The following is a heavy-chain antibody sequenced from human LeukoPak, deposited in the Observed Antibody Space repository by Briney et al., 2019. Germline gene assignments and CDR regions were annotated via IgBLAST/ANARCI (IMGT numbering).Heavy chain of an antibody. J-gene: IGHJ4*02. CDR2: IKSKTDGGTT. CDR3: NTLVGSRAVAAAGTLSDS. CDR1: GFTFSNAW. D-gene: IGHD6-13*01. V-gene: IGHV3-15*01. Sequence: GGSLRLSCAASGFTFSNAWMNWVSQAPGKGLEWVGRIKSKTDGGTTDYGAPVKGRFTISRDDSKNTLYLQMNSLKTDDTAVYCCNTLVGSRAVAAAGTLSDSWGQGTLVTVSS.